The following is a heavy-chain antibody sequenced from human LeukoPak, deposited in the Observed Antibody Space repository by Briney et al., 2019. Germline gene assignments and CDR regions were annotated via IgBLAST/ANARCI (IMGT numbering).Heavy chain of an antibody. CDR2: IYYSGST. V-gene: IGHV4-39*07. J-gene: IGHJ4*02. CDR3: ASDFWSGLPNYFDY. CDR1: GGSISSSSYY. Sequence: SETLSLTCTVSGGSISSSSYYWGWIRQPPGKGLEWIGSIYYSGSTYYNPSLKSRVTISVDTSKNQFSLKLSSVTAADTAVYYCASDFWSGLPNYFDYWGQGTLVTVSS. D-gene: IGHD3-3*01.